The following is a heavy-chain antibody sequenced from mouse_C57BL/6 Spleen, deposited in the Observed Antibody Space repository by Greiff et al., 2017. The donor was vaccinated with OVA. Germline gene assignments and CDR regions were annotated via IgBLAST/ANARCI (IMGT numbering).Heavy chain of an antibody. CDR1: GFTFSSYG. J-gene: IGHJ2*01. CDR3: ARQDDYDVYFDY. V-gene: IGHV5-6*01. CDR2: ISSGGSYT. D-gene: IGHD2-4*01. Sequence: EVQGVESGGDLVKPGGSLKLSCAASGFTFSSYGMSWVRQTPDKRLEWVATISSGGSYTYYPDSVKGRVTISRDNAKNTLYLQMSSLKSEDTAMYYCARQDDYDVYFDYWGQGTTLTVSS.